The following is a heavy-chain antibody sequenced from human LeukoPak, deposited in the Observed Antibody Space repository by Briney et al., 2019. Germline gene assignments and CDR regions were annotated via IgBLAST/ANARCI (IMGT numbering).Heavy chain of an antibody. D-gene: IGHD1-1*01. Sequence: SETLSLTCTVSGSSISSYYWCWIRQPPGKGLEWIGYIYYSGSTNYNPSLKSRVTISVDTSKNQFSLKLSSVTAADTAVYYCARWGSDNWSPFDYWGQGALVTVSS. CDR1: GSSISSYY. V-gene: IGHV4-59*01. CDR2: IYYSGST. CDR3: ARWGSDNWSPFDY. J-gene: IGHJ4*02.